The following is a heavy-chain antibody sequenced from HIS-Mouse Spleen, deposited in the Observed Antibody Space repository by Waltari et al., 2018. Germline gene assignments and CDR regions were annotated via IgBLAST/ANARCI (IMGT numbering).Heavy chain of an antibody. D-gene: IGHD6-13*01. CDR2: IYYSGST. CDR3: AREIPYSSSWYDWYFDL. J-gene: IGHJ2*01. V-gene: IGHV4-39*07. Sequence: QLQLQESGPGLVKPSETLSLTCTVPGGSISSSSYSWGWIRQPPGKGLAWIGSIYYSGSTYYNPSLKSRVTISVDTSKNQFSLKLSSVTAADTAVYYCAREIPYSSSWYDWYFDLWGRGTLVTVSS. CDR1: GGSISSSSYS.